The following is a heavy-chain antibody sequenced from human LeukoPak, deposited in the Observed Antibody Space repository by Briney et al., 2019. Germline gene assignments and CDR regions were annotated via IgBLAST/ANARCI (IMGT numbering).Heavy chain of an antibody. CDR2: IGVTGDT. D-gene: IGHD2-15*01. CDR3: TKEFCGSRAACAGGSYYDF. V-gene: IGHV3-13*01. J-gene: IGHJ2*01. Sequence: GGSPRLSCAASGFTSSKDDFHWVRQAPGKGLEWVAAIGVTGDTYYADSVKGRFTISRADAANSLYLQMRSLGAGDTALYYCTKEFCGSRAACAGGSYYDFWGRGALVTVSS. CDR1: GFTSSKDD.